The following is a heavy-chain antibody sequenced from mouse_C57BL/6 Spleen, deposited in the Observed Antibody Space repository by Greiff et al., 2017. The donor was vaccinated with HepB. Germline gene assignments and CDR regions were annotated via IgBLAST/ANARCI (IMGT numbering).Heavy chain of an antibody. D-gene: IGHD1-1*01. V-gene: IGHV1-15*01. Sequence: SGAELVRPGASVTLSCKASGYTFTDYEMHWVKQTPVHGLEWIGAIDPETGSTAYNQKFKGKAILTADKSSSTAYMELRSLTSEDSAVYYCTRRYYGSSPDYWGQGTTLTVSS. CDR3: TRRYYGSSPDY. J-gene: IGHJ2*01. CDR2: IDPETGST. CDR1: GYTFTDYE.